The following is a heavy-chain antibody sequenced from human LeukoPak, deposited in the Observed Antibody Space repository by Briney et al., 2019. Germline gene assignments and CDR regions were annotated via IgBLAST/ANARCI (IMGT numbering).Heavy chain of an antibody. J-gene: IGHJ4*02. D-gene: IGHD6-19*01. CDR2: ISGSGGST. V-gene: IGHV3-23*01. CDR3: AKGGRGSGWYVYFDY. Sequence: GGSLRLSCAASGFTFSSYAMSWVRQAPGKGLEWVSAISGSGGSTYYADSVKGRFTISRDNSKNTLYLQMNSLRAEDTAVYCCAKGGRGSGWYVYFDYWGQGTLVTVSS. CDR1: GFTFSSYA.